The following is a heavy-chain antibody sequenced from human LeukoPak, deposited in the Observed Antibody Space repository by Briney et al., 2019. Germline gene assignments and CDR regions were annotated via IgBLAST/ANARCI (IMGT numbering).Heavy chain of an antibody. D-gene: IGHD2-2*01. V-gene: IGHV1-18*01. CDR2: ISAYNGNT. J-gene: IGHJ3*02. CDR1: GYTFTSYG. CDR3: ARDRYQLPNDAFDI. Sequence: PSVKVSCKASGYTFTSYGISWVRQAPGQGLEWMGWISAYNGNTNYAQKLQGRVTMTTDTSTSTAYMELRSLRSDDTAVYYCARDRYQLPNDAFDIWGQGTIVTVSS.